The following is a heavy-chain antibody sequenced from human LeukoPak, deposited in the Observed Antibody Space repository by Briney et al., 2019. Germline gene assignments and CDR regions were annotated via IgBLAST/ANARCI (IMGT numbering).Heavy chain of an antibody. CDR3: ARGGMIVPAAYNWFDP. D-gene: IGHD2-2*01. Sequence: ASVKVSCKASGYTFTGYYMHWMRQAPGQGLEWMGWINPNSGGTNYAQKFQGRVTMTRDTSISTAYMELSRLRSDDTAVYYCARGGMIVPAAYNWFDPWGQGTLVTVSS. CDR1: GYTFTGYY. V-gene: IGHV1-2*02. J-gene: IGHJ5*02. CDR2: INPNSGGT.